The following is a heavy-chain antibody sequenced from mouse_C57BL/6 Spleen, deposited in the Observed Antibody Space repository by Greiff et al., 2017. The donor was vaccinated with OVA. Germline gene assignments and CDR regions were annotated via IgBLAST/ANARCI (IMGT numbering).Heavy chain of an antibody. CDR3: TTDSSGYGAY. J-gene: IGHJ3*01. CDR2: IDPENGDT. D-gene: IGHD3-2*02. V-gene: IGHV14-4*01. CDR1: GFNIKDDY. Sequence: VQLQQSGAELVRPGASVKLSCTASGFNIKDDYMHWVKQRPEQGLEWIGWIDPENGDTEYASKFQGKATITADTSSNTAYLQLSSLTSEDTAVYYCTTDSSGYGAYWGQGTLVTVSA.